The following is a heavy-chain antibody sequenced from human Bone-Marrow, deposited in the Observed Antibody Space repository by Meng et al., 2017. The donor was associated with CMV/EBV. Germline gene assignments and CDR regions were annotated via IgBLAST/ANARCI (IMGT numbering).Heavy chain of an antibody. Sequence: SGLTFSSYGMHWVRQAPGKGLEWVAVISYDGSNKYYADSVKGRFTISRDNSKNTLYLQMNSLRAEDTAVYYCAKDGVRDSSGWYLDYWGQGTLVTVSS. CDR1: GLTFSSYG. V-gene: IGHV3-30*18. CDR2: ISYDGSNK. D-gene: IGHD6-19*01. J-gene: IGHJ4*02. CDR3: AKDGVRDSSGWYLDY.